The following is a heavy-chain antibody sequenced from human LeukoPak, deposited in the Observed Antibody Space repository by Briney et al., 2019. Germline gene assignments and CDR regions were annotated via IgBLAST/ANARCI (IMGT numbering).Heavy chain of an antibody. V-gene: IGHV3-23*01. Sequence: PGGSLRLSCVASGFTFGSYAVSWVRQAPGKGLEWVSAISGAGGSTHYADSVKGRFTISRDNSKNKLYLQMNSLRAEDTAVYHCARRGNHPDNYFDYWGQGTLVTVSS. J-gene: IGHJ4*02. CDR2: ISGAGGST. CDR1: GFTFGSYA. CDR3: ARRGNHPDNYFDY. D-gene: IGHD1-14*01.